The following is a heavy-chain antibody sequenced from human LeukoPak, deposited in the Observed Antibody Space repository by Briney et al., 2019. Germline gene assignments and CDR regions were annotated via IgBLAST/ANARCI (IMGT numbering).Heavy chain of an antibody. CDR1: GFTFSTYD. CDR2: ISYDGSNK. V-gene: IGHV3-30*03. CDR3: AALGYCSSTSCYEEYYYGMDV. D-gene: IGHD2-2*01. J-gene: IGHJ6*02. Sequence: GGSLRLSCAASGFTFSTYDMHWVRQAPGKGLEWVAVISYDGSNKYYADSVKGRFTISRDNSKNTLYLQMNSLRAEDTAVYYCAALGYCSSTSCYEEYYYGMDVWGQGTTVTVSS.